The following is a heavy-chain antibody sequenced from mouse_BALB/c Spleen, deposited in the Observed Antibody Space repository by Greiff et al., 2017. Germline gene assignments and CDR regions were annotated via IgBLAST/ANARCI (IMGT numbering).Heavy chain of an antibody. CDR3: ARGGVRAMDY. J-gene: IGHJ4*01. CDR1: GFTFSSFG. D-gene: IGHD2-14*01. CDR2: ISSGSSTI. V-gene: IGHV5-17*02. Sequence: EVMLVESGGGLVQPGGSRKLSCAASGFTFSSFGMHWVRQAPEKGLEWVAYISSGSSTIYYADTVKGRFTISRDNPKNTLFLQMTSLRSEDTAMYYCARGGVRAMDYWGQGTSVTVSS.